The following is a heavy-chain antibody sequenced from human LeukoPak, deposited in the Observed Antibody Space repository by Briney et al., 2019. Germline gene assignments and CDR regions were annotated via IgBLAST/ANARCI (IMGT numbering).Heavy chain of an antibody. J-gene: IGHJ4*02. Sequence: SETLSLTCAVYGGSFSGYYWSWIRQPPGKGLEWIGEINHSGSTNYNPSLKSRVTISVDTSKNQFSLKLSSVSAADTAVYYCARGLRRLVLRGYFDYWGQRTLVTVSS. V-gene: IGHV4-34*01. CDR1: GGSFSGYY. D-gene: IGHD6-19*01. CDR3: ARGLRRLVLRGYFDY. CDR2: INHSGST.